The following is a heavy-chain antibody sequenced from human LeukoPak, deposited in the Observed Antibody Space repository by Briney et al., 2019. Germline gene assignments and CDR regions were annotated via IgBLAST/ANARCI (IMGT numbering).Heavy chain of an antibody. V-gene: IGHV4-31*03. CDR2: IYYSGST. CDR1: GGSISSGGYY. CDR3: ARSSSGYYLEY. J-gene: IGHJ4*02. D-gene: IGHD3-22*01. Sequence: PSETLSLTCTVSGGSISSGGYYWSWIRQHPGKGLEWIGYIYYSGSTYYNPSLKSRVTISVDTSKNQFSLKLSSVTAADTAVYYCARSSSGYYLEYWGRGTLVTVSS.